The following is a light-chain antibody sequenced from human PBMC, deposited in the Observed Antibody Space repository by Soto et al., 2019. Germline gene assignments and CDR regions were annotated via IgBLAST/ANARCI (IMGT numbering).Light chain of an antibody. CDR1: SSNIGNNY. J-gene: IGLJ1*01. V-gene: IGLV1-51*01. CDR3: GTWDSSLSAFYV. Sequence: QSVLTQPPSVSAAPGQKVTISCSGSSSNIGNNYVSWYQQLPGTAPKLLIYDNNKRPSEIPDRFSGSKSGTSATLGITGLQTGDEADYYCGTWDSSLSAFYVFGTGTKLTVL. CDR2: DNN.